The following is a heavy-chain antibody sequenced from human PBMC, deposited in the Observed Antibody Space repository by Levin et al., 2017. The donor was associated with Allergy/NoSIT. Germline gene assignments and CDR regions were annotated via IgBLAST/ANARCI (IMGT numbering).Heavy chain of an antibody. CDR3: TRLVAH. CDR1: GDSISSSTYY. Sequence: PSETLSLTCTVSGDSISSSTYYWDWIRQPPGKGLEWIGSIYYTGSTSYNPSLKSRVTISVDTSKNQFSLKLSSVTAADTAVYYCTRLVAHWGQGTLVTVSS. J-gene: IGHJ4*02. V-gene: IGHV4-39*01. CDR2: IYYTGST. D-gene: IGHD6-6*01.